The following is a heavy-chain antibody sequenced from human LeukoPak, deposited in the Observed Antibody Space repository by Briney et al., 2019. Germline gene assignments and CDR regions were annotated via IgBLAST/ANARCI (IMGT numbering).Heavy chain of an antibody. CDR3: ARDLGTSRLGY. V-gene: IGHV3-33*01. CDR2: IWYDGSNK. J-gene: IGHJ4*02. D-gene: IGHD7-27*01. CDR1: GFTFSSYG. Sequence: PGRSLRLSCAASGFTFSSYGMHWVRQAPGKGLEWVAVIWYDGSNKYYADSVKGRFTISRDNSKNTLYLQMNSLRAEDTAAYYCARDLGTSRLGYWGQGTLVTVSS.